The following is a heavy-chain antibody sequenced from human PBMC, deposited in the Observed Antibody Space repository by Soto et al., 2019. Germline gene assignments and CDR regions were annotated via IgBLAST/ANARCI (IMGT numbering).Heavy chain of an antibody. J-gene: IGHJ4*02. CDR3: AKDIGFQQHLFVFDN. Sequence: SVKVSSKASGGTFSNYAFSWVRQAPGQGLEWMGGILPIFTTATYAPKFQDRVTITADESTSTVYMDLSSLRSEDTALYYCAKDIGFQQHLFVFDNWGQGTLVTVSS. V-gene: IGHV1-69*13. D-gene: IGHD6-13*01. CDR2: ILPIFTTA. CDR1: GGTFSNYA.